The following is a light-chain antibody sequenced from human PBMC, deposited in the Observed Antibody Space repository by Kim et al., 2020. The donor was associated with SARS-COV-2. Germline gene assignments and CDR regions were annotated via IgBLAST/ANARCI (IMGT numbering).Light chain of an antibody. V-gene: IGKV1-27*01. Sequence: DIQMTQSPSSLSASVGDRVTITCRASHDITTYLAWFQLRPGNPPKLLIHAASILQSGVPARFSGSGSGTDFTLTISVLHPEDASTYYCQQYDSAPQTFGQGTKVDIK. CDR2: AAS. CDR3: QQYDSAPQT. CDR1: HDITTY. J-gene: IGKJ1*01.